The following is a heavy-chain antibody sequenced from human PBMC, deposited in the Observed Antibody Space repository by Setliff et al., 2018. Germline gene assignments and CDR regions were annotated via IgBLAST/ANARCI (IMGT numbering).Heavy chain of an antibody. CDR3: ARAPWGDDYDSLYTWFDP. CDR2: VNPSGGKT. D-gene: IGHD3-22*01. V-gene: IGHV1-46*01. Sequence: ASVKVSCKTSGYGFTSHYFHWLRQAPGQGLEWMDIVNPSGGKTTLSQKFQGRVSMTADASTATVYMELHSLTSEDTAIYYCARAPWGDDYDSLYTWFDPWGQGSLVTVS. J-gene: IGHJ5*02. CDR1: GYGFTSHY.